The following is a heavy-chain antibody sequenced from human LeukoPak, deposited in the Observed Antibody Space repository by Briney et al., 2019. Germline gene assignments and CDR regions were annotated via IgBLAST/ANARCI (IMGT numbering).Heavy chain of an antibody. CDR2: MESKSDGGST. J-gene: IGHJ4*02. D-gene: IGHD4-17*01. V-gene: IGHV3-15*04. CDR1: GFTFSNAW. CDR3: TTLDGDYAPDY. Sequence: GGSLRLSCAGSGFTFSNAWMSLVRQAPGKGLEWVGRMESKSDGGSTDYAAPVKGRFTISRDDSKNTLFLQINSLKTEDTAVYYCTTLDGDYAPDYWGQGTLVTVSS.